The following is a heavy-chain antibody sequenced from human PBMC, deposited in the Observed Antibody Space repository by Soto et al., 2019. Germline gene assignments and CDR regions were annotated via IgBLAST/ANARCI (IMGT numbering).Heavy chain of an antibody. D-gene: IGHD2-2*01. V-gene: IGHV1-69*13. Sequence: GASVKVSCKASGGTSSSYAISWVRQAPGQGLEWMGGIIPIFGTANYAQKFQGRVTITADESTSTAYMELSSLRSEDTAVYYCARTEVVPAARGTDNWFDPWGQGTLFTVSS. CDR3: ARTEVVPAARGTDNWFDP. CDR1: GGTSSSYA. CDR2: IIPIFGTA. J-gene: IGHJ5*02.